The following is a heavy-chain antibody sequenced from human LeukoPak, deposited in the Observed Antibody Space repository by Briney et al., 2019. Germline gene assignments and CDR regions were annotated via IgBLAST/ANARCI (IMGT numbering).Heavy chain of an antibody. V-gene: IGHV3-20*04. J-gene: IGHJ4*02. CDR3: ARRYYDSRGSPTISFDY. Sequence: GGSLRLSCAASGFTFDDYGMSWVRHAPGKGLEWVSGINWNGGSTGYADSVKGRFTISRDNAKNSLYLQMNSLRAEDTALYYCARRYYDSRGSPTISFDYWGQGTLVTVSS. CDR1: GFTFDDYG. D-gene: IGHD3-22*01. CDR2: INWNGGST.